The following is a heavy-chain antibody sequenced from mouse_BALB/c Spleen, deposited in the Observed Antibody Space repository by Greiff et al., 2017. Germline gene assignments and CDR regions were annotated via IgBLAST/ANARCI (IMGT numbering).Heavy chain of an antibody. CDR2: ISSGGGST. CDR3: ARHRYDYVDY. Sequence: EVHLVESGGGLVKPGGSLKLSCAASGFAFSSYDMSWVSQTPEKRLEWVAYISSGGGSTYYPDTVKGRFTISRDNAKNTLYLQMSSLKSEDTAMYYCARHRYDYVDYWGQGTTLTVSA. D-gene: IGHD2-14*01. V-gene: IGHV5-12-1*01. J-gene: IGHJ2*01. CDR1: GFAFSSYD.